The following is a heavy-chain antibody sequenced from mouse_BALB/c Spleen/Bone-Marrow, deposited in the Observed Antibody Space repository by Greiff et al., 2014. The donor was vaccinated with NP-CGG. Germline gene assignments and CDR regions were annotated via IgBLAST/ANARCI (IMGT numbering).Heavy chain of an antibody. D-gene: IGHD1-1*01. Sequence: VQLQQSGAELVKPGASVELSCTASGFNIKDTYVHWVKQRPEQGLEWIGRIDPANGNTKYDPKFQGKATITADTSSNTAYLQLSSLTSEDTAVYYCASYYYGSSSFAYWGQGTLVTVSA. CDR3: ASYYYGSSSFAY. V-gene: IGHV14-3*02. J-gene: IGHJ3*01. CDR2: IDPANGNT. CDR1: GFNIKDTY.